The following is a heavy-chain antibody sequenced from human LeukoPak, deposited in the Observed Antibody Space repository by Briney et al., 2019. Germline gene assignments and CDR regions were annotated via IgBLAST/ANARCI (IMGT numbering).Heavy chain of an antibody. CDR1: GPSITSSSYY. V-gene: IGHV4-39*01. J-gene: IGHJ4*02. Sequence: PSQTLSLTCPVSGPSITSSSYYWGWLRHPPVKGLEWIGSIYYSGSTYYNPSLKSRATISVDTSKNQFSLKLSSVTAADTAVYYCARRIAAAGAEDYWGQGTLVTVSS. D-gene: IGHD6-13*01. CDR2: IYYSGST. CDR3: ARRIAAAGAEDY.